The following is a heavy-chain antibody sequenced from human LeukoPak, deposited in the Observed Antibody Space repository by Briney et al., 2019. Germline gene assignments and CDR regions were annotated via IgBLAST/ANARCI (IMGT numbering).Heavy chain of an antibody. Sequence: GASVKVSCKASGGTFSSYAISWVRQAPGQGLEWMGRIIPILGTANYAQKFQGRVTITADKSTSTAYMELSSLRSEDTAVYYCAKDPQWELPSPFDHWGQGTLVTVSS. CDR2: IIPILGTA. CDR3: AKDPQWELPSPFDH. D-gene: IGHD1-26*01. V-gene: IGHV1-69*04. CDR1: GGTFSSYA. J-gene: IGHJ4*02.